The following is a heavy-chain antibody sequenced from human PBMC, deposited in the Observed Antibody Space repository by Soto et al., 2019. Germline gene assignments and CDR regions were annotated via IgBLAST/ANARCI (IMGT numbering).Heavy chain of an antibody. D-gene: IGHD4-17*01. V-gene: IGHV1-24*01. J-gene: IGHJ5*02. CDR3: ARDFSWVTTGSHTSYNWFDP. Sequence: GASVKVSCKVSGYTLTELSMHWVRQAPGKGLEWMGGFDPEDGETIYAQKFQGRVTMTEDTSTDTAYMELSSLRSEDTAVYYCARDFSWVTTGSHTSYNWFDPWGQGTLVTVSS. CDR1: GYTLTELS. CDR2: FDPEDGET.